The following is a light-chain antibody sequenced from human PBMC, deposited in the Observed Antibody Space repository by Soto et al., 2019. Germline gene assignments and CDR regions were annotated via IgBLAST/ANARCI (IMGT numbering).Light chain of an antibody. J-gene: IGLJ1*01. V-gene: IGLV2-8*01. CDR3: SSYAGSNNYV. CDR2: EVS. CDR1: SSDVGGYNY. Sequence: QSALTQPPSASGSPGQSVTISCTGSSSDVGGYNYVYWYQQHPGKAPKLMIYEVSKQPSGVPDRFSGSKSGNTASLTVAGLHAEDEADYYCSSYAGSNNYVFGTGTKLTVL.